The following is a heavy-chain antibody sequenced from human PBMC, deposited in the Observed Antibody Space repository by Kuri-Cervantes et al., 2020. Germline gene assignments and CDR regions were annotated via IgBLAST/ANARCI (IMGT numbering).Heavy chain of an antibody. J-gene: IGHJ3*02. CDR3: ARDGCSSTSCYYFSAFDI. Sequence: SETLSLTCAVYGGSFSGYYWSWIRQPPGKGLEWIGEINHSGSTNYNPSLKSRVTISEDTSKNQFSLKLSSVTAADTAVYYCARDGCSSTSCYYFSAFDIWGQGTMVTVSS. CDR1: GGSFSGYY. CDR2: INHSGST. D-gene: IGHD2-2*01. V-gene: IGHV4-34*01.